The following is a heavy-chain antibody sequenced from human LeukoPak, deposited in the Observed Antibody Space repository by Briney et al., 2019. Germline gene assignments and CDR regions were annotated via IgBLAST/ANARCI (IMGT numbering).Heavy chain of an antibody. Sequence: ASVKVSCKASGGTFSSYAISWVRQAPGQGLEWMGGIIPIFGTANYAQKFQGRVTITADESTSTAYMELSSLRSEDTAVYYCARAPGGSGSYRTYYYYYMDVWGKGTTVTISS. V-gene: IGHV1-69*13. CDR3: ARAPGGSGSYRTYYYYYMDV. CDR2: IIPIFGTA. D-gene: IGHD3-10*01. J-gene: IGHJ6*03. CDR1: GGTFSSYA.